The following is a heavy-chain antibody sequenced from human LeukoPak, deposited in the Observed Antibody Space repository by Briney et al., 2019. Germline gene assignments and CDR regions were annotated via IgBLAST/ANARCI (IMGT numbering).Heavy chain of an antibody. J-gene: IGHJ4*02. D-gene: IGHD5-18*01. CDR2: IKQDGSEK. Sequence: GGSLRLSCAASGFTFSSYWMSWVRQAPGKGLEWVANIKQDGSEKYYVDSVKGRFTISRDNAKNSLYLQMNSPRAEDTAVYYCARAITNYGYIFDYWGQGTLVTVSS. CDR1: GFTFSSYW. V-gene: IGHV3-7*01. CDR3: ARAITNYGYIFDY.